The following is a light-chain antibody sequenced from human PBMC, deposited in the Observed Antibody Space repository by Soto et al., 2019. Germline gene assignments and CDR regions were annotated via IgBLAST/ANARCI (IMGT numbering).Light chain of an antibody. J-gene: IGLJ2*01. CDR1: SSDVGGYNY. V-gene: IGLV2-14*01. Sequence: QSVLTQPASVSGSPGQSITLSCTGTSSDVGGYNYVSWYQQHPGKAPKLMIYDVSNRPSGVSNRFSGSKSGNTASLTISGLQAEDEADYYCSSYRSSSTPVIFGGGTKVTVL. CDR2: DVS. CDR3: SSYRSSSTPVI.